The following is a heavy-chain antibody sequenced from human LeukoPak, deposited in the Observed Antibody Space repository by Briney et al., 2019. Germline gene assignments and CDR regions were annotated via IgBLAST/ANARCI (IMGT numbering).Heavy chain of an antibody. J-gene: IGHJ5*02. CDR2: ISYDGSNK. D-gene: IGHD3-10*01. V-gene: IGHV3-30*18. Sequence: GGSLRLSCAASGFTFSSYGMHWVRQAPGKGLEWVAVISYDGSNKYYADSVKGRFTISRDNSKNTLYLQMNSLRAEDTAVYYCAKGPYGSGSLNWFDPWGQGTLVTVSS. CDR1: GFTFSSYG. CDR3: AKGPYGSGSLNWFDP.